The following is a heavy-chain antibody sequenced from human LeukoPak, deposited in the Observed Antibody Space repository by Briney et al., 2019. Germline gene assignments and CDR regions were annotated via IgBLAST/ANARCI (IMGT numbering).Heavy chain of an antibody. J-gene: IGHJ4*02. V-gene: IGHV3-7*01. Sequence: GGSLRLSCAASGFMFSTYWMSCVRQAPGKGLEWVANMNQDGSEKYYVDSVKGRFTISRDNAKNSLFLQMHSLRAEDTAVYYCARDPPGTAVAGYDYWGQGTLVTVSS. D-gene: IGHD6-19*01. CDR1: GFMFSTYW. CDR2: MNQDGSEK. CDR3: ARDPPGTAVAGYDY.